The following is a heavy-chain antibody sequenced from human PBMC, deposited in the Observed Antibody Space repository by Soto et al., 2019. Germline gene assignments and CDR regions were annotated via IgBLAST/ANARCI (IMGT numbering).Heavy chain of an antibody. Sequence: EVQLVESGGGLVQPGQSLRVSCAASGFSFSSNSMNWVRQAPGKGLEWISYISSSKTYIWYADSVKGRFTISRDNAKNSLSLQMNSLRDEDTAVYYCVRDSGWAFDIWGLGTMVTVSS. D-gene: IGHD6-19*01. V-gene: IGHV3-48*02. J-gene: IGHJ3*02. CDR3: VRDSGWAFDI. CDR2: ISSSKTYI. CDR1: GFSFSSNS.